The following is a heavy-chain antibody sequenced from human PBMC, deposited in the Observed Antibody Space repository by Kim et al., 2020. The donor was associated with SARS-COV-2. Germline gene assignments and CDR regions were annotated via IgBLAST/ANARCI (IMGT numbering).Heavy chain of an antibody. CDR2: ISSSGSTI. J-gene: IGHJ4*02. V-gene: IGHV3-11*01. CDR3: ARRSAFVLMVYAIPYFDY. CDR1: GFTFSDYY. Sequence: GGSLRLSCAASGFTFSDYYMSWIRQAPGKGLEWVSYISSSGSTIYYADSVKGRFTISRDNAKNSLYLQMNGLRAEDTAVYYCARRSAFVLMVYAIPYFDYWGQGTLVTVSS. D-gene: IGHD2-8*01.